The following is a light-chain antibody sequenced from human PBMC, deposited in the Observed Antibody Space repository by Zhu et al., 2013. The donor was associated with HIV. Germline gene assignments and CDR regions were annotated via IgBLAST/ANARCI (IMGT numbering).Light chain of an antibody. J-gene: IGLJ2*01. CDR1: SSDVGGYNY. V-gene: IGLV2-8*01. CDR2: EVS. Sequence: QSALTQPPSASGSPGQSVTISCTGTSSDVGGYNYVSWYQQHPGKAPKLMIYEVSKRPSGVPDRFSGSKSGTSATLGITGLQTGDEADYYCGTWDSSLSAVVFGGGTKLTVL. CDR3: GTWDSSLSAVV.